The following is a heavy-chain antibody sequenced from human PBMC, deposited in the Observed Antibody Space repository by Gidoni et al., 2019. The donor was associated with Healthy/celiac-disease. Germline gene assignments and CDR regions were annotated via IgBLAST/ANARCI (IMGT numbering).Heavy chain of an antibody. CDR2: MNPNSGNP. J-gene: IGHJ4*02. D-gene: IGHD5-12*01. CDR1: GYTVTSYD. Sequence: QVQLGQSGAEVKKPGAAVKVCCKDSGYTVTSYDINWVRPATGQGLEWMGWMNPNSGNPGSAQKFHGRVTMTRNTSIRTAYMELSSLRSEDPAVYYCARGGSDGYNYGHFDYWGQGTLVTVSS. V-gene: IGHV1-8*01. CDR3: ARGGSDGYNYGHFDY.